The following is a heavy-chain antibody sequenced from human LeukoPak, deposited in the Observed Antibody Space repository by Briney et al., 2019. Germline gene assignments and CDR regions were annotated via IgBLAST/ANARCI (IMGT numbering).Heavy chain of an antibody. D-gene: IGHD2-15*01. CDR2: INPSGGST. Sequence: ASVKVSCKASGYTFTSYYMHWVRQAPGQGLEWMGIINPSGGSTSYAQKFQGRVTMTRDTSTSTVYMELSSLRSEDTAVYYCARDDPRGCSGGSCYLDYWGQGTLVTVSS. J-gene: IGHJ4*02. CDR3: ARDDPRGCSGGSCYLDY. CDR1: GYTFTSYY. V-gene: IGHV1-46*01.